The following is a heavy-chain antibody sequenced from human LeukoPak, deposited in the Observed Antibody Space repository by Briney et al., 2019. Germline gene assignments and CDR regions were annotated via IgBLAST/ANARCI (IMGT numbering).Heavy chain of an antibody. CDR1: GFTFSSYG. Sequence: PGGSLRLSCAASGFTFSSYGITWVRQAPGKGLEWVSTISATGGSTYYADSVKGQFTISRDNSKDTLYLQMNSLRAEDTAVYYCAKGGYSSGWRNYFDYWGQGTLVTVSS. CDR2: ISATGGST. CDR3: AKGGYSSGWRNYFDY. D-gene: IGHD6-19*01. V-gene: IGHV3-23*01. J-gene: IGHJ4*02.